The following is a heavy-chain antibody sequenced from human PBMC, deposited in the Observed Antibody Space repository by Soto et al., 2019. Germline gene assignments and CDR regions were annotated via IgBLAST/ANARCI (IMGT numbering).Heavy chain of an antibody. V-gene: IGHV3-7*01. Sequence: WGSLRLSCAASGFTFSSYWMSWVRQAPGKGLEWVANIKQDGSEKYYVDSVKGRFTISRDNAKNSLYLQMNSLRAEDTAVYYCARASYGDYFDYWGQGTLVTVSS. J-gene: IGHJ4*02. D-gene: IGHD4-17*01. CDR2: IKQDGSEK. CDR3: ARASYGDYFDY. CDR1: GFTFSSYW.